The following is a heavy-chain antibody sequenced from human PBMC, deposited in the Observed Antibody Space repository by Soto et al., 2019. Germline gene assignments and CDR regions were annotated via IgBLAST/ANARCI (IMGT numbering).Heavy chain of an antibody. D-gene: IGHD3-9*01. CDR1: GGTFSSYA. CDR2: IIPIFGTA. Sequence: GASVKVSCKASGGTFSSYAISWVRQAPGQGLEWMGGIIPIFGTANYAQKFQGRVTITADESTSTAYMELSSLRSEDTAVYYCASDPNHDILTGPLYYYYYGMDVWGQGTTVTVSS. J-gene: IGHJ6*02. V-gene: IGHV1-69*13. CDR3: ASDPNHDILTGPLYYYYYGMDV.